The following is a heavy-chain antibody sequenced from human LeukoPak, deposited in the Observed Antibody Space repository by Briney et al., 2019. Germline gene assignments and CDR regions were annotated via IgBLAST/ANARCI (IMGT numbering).Heavy chain of an antibody. CDR2: IWYDGSNK. D-gene: IGHD6-13*01. V-gene: IGHV3-33*06. J-gene: IGHJ4*02. CDR3: AKDEGQQQLEYYFDY. CDR1: GFTFGSYG. Sequence: GRSLRLSCAASGFTFGSYGMHWVRQAPGKGLEWVAVIWYDGSNKYYADSVKGRFTISRDNSKNTLYLQMNSLRAEDTAVYYCAKDEGQQQLEYYFDYWGQGTLVTVSS.